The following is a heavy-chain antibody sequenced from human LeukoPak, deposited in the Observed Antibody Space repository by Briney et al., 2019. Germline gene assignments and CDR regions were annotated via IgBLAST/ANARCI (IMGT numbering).Heavy chain of an antibody. CDR3: AITGNPATGDY. Sequence: QPGGSLRLSCAASGFTFSTFAMTWVRQPPGKGLEWVSGINWNGGSTGYADSVKGRFTISRDNSKNTVYLQMNSLRAEDTAVYYCAITGNPATGDYWGQGTLVTVSS. CDR2: INWNGGST. CDR1: GFTFSTFA. V-gene: IGHV3-20*04. D-gene: IGHD1-20*01. J-gene: IGHJ4*02.